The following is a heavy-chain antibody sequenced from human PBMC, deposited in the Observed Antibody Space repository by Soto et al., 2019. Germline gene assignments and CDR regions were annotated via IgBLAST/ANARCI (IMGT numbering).Heavy chain of an antibody. Sequence: GESQKISCKGFGYNFNNYGIGWVRQTPGKGLEWVGNIYPGDSQTIYSPSFQGHVTISADKAISTAYLQWSSLTAPDTAIYYCARRAGFAIANDLWGQGTLVTVSS. CDR3: ARRAGFAIANDL. V-gene: IGHV5-51*01. CDR1: GYNFNNYG. J-gene: IGHJ5*02. CDR2: IYPGDSQT. D-gene: IGHD2-21*01.